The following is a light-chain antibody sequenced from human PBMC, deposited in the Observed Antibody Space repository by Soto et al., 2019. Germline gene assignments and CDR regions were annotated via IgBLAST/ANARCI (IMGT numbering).Light chain of an antibody. CDR1: QSVSSN. CDR3: QQYNNWPRT. V-gene: IGKV3-15*01. J-gene: IGKJ3*01. Sequence: EIVMPQSPATLSVSPGERATLSCRASQSVSSNLAWYPQKPGQAPRLLIYGASTRPTGIPARFSGSGSGTEFTLTISSLQSEDFAVYYGQQYNNWPRTFGPGTKVDIK. CDR2: GAS.